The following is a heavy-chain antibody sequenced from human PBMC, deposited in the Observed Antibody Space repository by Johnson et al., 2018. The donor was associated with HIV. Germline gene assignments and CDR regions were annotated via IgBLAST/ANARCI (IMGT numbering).Heavy chain of an antibody. CDR2: INNDGSST. V-gene: IGHV3-74*02. D-gene: IGHD4-17*01. CDR3: ARRTVTALFDI. CDR1: GFTFSSYW. Sequence: VQLVESGGGLVQPGGSLRLSCAASGFTFSSYWMHWVRQAPGKGLVWVSRINNDGSSTTYADSVKGRFTISRDNSKNTLYLQMNSLRAEDTAVYYCARRTVTALFDIWGHGTLVTVSS. J-gene: IGHJ3*02.